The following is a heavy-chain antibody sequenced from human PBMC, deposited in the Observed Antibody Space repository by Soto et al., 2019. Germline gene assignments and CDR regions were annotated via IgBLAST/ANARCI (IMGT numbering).Heavy chain of an antibody. V-gene: IGHV3-23*01. D-gene: IGHD1-1*01. CDR1: GFTFSSYA. CDR2: ISGSGGST. CDR3: ALNQLERAVPTPDY. Sequence: PGGSLRLSCAASGFTFSSYAMSWVRQAPGKGLEWVSAISGSGGSTYYADSVKGRFTISRDNSKNTLYLQMNSLRAEDTAVYYCALNQLERAVPTPDYWGQGTLVTVSS. J-gene: IGHJ4*02.